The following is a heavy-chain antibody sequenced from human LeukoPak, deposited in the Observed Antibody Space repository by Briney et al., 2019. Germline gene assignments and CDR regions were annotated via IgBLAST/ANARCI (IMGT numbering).Heavy chain of an antibody. CDR3: ARVTRTGTGPFEDY. CDR1: GFTFSSYW. CDR2: IKQDGSEK. V-gene: IGHV3-7*01. D-gene: IGHD1-1*01. J-gene: IGHJ4*02. Sequence: GGSLRLSCAASGFTFSSYWMSWVRQAPGKGLEWVANIKQDGSEKYYVDSVKGRFTMSRDNAKNSLYLQMNSLRAEDTAVYYCARVTRTGTGPFEDYWGQGTLVTVSS.